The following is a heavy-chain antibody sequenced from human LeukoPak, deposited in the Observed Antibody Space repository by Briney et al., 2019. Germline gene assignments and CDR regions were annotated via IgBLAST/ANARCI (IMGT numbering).Heavy chain of an antibody. Sequence: SETLSLTCTVSGGSISSYYWSWIRQPAGKGLEWIGRIYTSGSTNYNPSLKSRVTMSVDTSKNQFSLKLSSVTAADTAVYYCARDMGLYYDILTGYSPYYGMDVWGQGTTVTVSS. CDR1: GGSISSYY. CDR2: IYTSGST. D-gene: IGHD3-9*01. J-gene: IGHJ6*02. V-gene: IGHV4-4*07. CDR3: ARDMGLYYDILTGYSPYYGMDV.